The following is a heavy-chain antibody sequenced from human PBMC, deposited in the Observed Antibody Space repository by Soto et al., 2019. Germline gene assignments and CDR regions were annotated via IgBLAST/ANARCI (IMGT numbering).Heavy chain of an antibody. D-gene: IGHD3-10*01. Sequence: EVQLVESGGGLVQPGGSLRLSCAASGFAFGSYWMSWVRQAPGKGLEWLGTIKGDSSEKKYVASVRGRFTMSRDNAQNSLYLQMDSLRAEDTALYFCARDSGYGSASSVNHYLDYWGHGTLVTVSS. CDR2: IKGDSSEK. CDR1: GFAFGSYW. V-gene: IGHV3-7*01. J-gene: IGHJ4*01. CDR3: ARDSGYGSASSVNHYLDY.